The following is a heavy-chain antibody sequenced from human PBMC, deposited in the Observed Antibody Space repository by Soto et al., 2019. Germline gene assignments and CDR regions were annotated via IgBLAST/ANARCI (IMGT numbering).Heavy chain of an antibody. CDR2: IWYDGGNK. V-gene: IGHV3-33*01. CDR1: GFTLSSYG. CDR3: VSACPAMPAASYSDS. D-gene: IGHD2-2*01. J-gene: IGHJ5*01. Sequence: GGSLRLSCAASGFTLSSYGMHWVRQAPGKGLEWVAVIWYDGGNKYYADSVKGRFTISRDNSKNTLYLQMNSLRAEDTAVYYCVSACPAMPAASYSDSWGKGTMVTVSS.